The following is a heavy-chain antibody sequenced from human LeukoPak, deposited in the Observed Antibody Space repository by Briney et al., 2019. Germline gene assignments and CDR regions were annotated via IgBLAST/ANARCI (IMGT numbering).Heavy chain of an antibody. D-gene: IGHD4-17*01. CDR3: ARAVGDYVVYYYMDV. CDR2: ISSSSSYI. V-gene: IGHV3-21*01. J-gene: IGHJ6*03. Sequence: PGGSLRLSCAASGFTFSSYWMSWVRQAPGKGLEWVSSISSSSSYIYYADSVKGRFTISRDNAKNSLYLQMNSLRAEDTAVYYCARAVGDYVVYYYMDVWGKGTTVTISS. CDR1: GFTFSSYW.